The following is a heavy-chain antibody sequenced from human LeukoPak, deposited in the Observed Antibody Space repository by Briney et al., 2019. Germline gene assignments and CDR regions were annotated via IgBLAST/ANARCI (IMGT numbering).Heavy chain of an antibody. CDR1: GYTFTSYA. D-gene: IGHD4-11*01. J-gene: IGHJ4*02. Sequence: ASVKVSCKASGYTFTSYAMNWVRQAPGQGLEWMGWTNTNTGNPTYAQGFTGRFVFSLATSVSTAYLQISSLKAEDTAVYYCARVDYSNYVDYFDYWGQGTLVTVSS. V-gene: IGHV7-4-1*02. CDR2: TNTNTGNP. CDR3: ARVDYSNYVDYFDY.